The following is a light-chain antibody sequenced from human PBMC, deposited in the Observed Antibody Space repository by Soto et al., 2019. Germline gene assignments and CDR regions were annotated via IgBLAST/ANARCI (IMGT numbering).Light chain of an antibody. J-gene: IGKJ1*01. CDR1: QSISSS. V-gene: IGKV3-20*01. CDR2: GAS. Sequence: EIVLTQSPGTLSLSPGERATLSCMASQSISSSLAWYQQKPGQAPRLLIYGASSRATGIQDRFSGSGSGTDFALIISRLESEDFAVYYCQQYAVSNRTCGDGTTVEV. CDR3: QQYAVSNRT.